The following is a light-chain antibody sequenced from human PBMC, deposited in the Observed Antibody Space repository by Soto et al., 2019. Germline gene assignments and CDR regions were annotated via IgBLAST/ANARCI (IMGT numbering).Light chain of an antibody. CDR1: QSISSW. CDR2: DAS. CDR3: QQYNSYSWT. Sequence: DIQMTQSPSTLSSSVVDRVTITFRSSQSISSWLAWYQQKPGKAPKLLIYDASSLESGVPSRFSGSGSGTEFTLTISSLQPDDFATYYCQQYNSYSWTFGQGTKVDIK. V-gene: IGKV1-5*01. J-gene: IGKJ1*01.